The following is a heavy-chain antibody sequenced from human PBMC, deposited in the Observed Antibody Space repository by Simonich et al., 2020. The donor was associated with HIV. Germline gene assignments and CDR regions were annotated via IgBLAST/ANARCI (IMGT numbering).Heavy chain of an antibody. CDR3: ARDRRGVRGSYSYFDY. CDR2: ISAYNGNT. CDR1: GYTFISSG. V-gene: IGHV1-18*01. Sequence: QVQLVQSGAEVKKPGASVKVSCKASGYTFISSGISWVRQAPGQGLEWMGWISAYNGNTNYAQKLQGRVTMTTDTAASTVYMELRSLRSDDTAVYYCARDRRGVRGSYSYFDYWGQGTLVTVSS. J-gene: IGHJ4*02. D-gene: IGHD1-26*01.